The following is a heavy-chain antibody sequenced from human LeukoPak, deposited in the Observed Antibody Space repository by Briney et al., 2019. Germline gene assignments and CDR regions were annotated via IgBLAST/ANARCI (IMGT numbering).Heavy chain of an antibody. Sequence: SETLSLTCAVYGGSFSGYYWSWIRQPPGKGLEWIGEINHSGSTNYNPSLKSRVTISVDTSKNQFSLKLSSVTAADTAVYYCARIGYCSGGSCSSYYFDYWGQGTLVTVSS. D-gene: IGHD2-15*01. CDR2: INHSGST. J-gene: IGHJ4*02. CDR1: GGSFSGYY. CDR3: ARIGYCSGGSCSSYYFDY. V-gene: IGHV4-34*01.